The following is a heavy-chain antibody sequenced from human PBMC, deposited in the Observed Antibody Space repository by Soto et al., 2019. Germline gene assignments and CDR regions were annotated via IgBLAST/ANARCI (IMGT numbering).Heavy chain of an antibody. V-gene: IGHV4-31*03. CDR2: IYYSGST. Sequence: QVQLQESGPGLVKPSQTLSLTCTVSGGSISSGGYYWSWIRQHPGKGLEWIGYIYYSGSTYYNPSLKSRVTISVDTSKNQFSLKLSSVTAADTAVYXXXRXXXXXXXTAADYWGQGTLVTVSS. CDR1: GGSISSGGYY. CDR3: XRXXXXXXXTAADY. J-gene: IGHJ4*02. D-gene: IGHD2-15*01.